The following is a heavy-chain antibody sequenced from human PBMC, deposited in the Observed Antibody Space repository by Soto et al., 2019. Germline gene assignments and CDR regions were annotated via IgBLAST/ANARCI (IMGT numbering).Heavy chain of an antibody. V-gene: IGHV3-23*01. D-gene: IGHD6-13*01. Sequence: GGSLRLSCAAAGFTFSIYAMSWVRQAPGKGLGWVSAISGSGGSTYYADSMKGRFTISRDNSKNTLYLQMNSLRADDTAVYYCAKATRGGAATLIRDYWGQGTLVTVS. CDR2: ISGSGGST. CDR1: GFTFSIYA. J-gene: IGHJ4*02. CDR3: AKATRGGAATLIRDY.